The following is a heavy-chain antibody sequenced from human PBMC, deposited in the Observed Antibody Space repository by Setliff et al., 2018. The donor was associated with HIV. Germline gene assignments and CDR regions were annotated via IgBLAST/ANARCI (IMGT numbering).Heavy chain of an antibody. CDR2: IYSSGST. D-gene: IGHD3-3*02. CDR1: GGSISGYY. J-gene: IGHJ3*02. V-gene: IGHV4-4*09. Sequence: SETLSLTCSVSGGSISGYYWTWIRQPPGKGLEWIGYIYSSGSTNYNPSLKSRVTISVNTSKNQFSLKLSSVTAADTAVYYCAREHFCSGYYSYDAFDIWGQGTMVTVSS. CDR3: AREHFCSGYYSYDAFDI.